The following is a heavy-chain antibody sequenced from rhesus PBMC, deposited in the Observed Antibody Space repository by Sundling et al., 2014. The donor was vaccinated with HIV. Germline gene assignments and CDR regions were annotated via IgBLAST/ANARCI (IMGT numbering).Heavy chain of an antibody. CDR2: ISGSRGNT. CDR1: GYSISSGYY. V-gene: IGHV4-99*02. D-gene: IGHD1-1*01. J-gene: IGHJ4*01. Sequence: QVQLQESGPGLVKPSETLSLTCAVSGYSISSGYYWGWIRQPPGKGLEYIGYISGSRGNTYYNPSLKSRVTISTDTSKNQFSLKLSSVTAADTAVYYCARGIVQQHLDSWGRGRSWSPSSS. CDR3: ARGIVQQHLDS.